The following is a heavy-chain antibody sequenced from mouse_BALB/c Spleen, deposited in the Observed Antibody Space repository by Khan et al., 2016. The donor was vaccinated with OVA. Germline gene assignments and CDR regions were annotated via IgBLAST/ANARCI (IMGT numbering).Heavy chain of an antibody. CDR2: IAYSGST. D-gene: IGHD1-1*01. CDR3: ASGRLLLRYADYFDY. CDR1: GYSITSDYV. V-gene: IGHV3-2*02. Sequence: EVQLVQSGPGLLKPSQSLSLTCTVTGYSITSDYVWNLIRQFPGNILEWMAYIAYSGSTTYNPSLRSRISITRDTSKNQFFLQLNSVTTEDTATYACASGRLLLRYADYFDYWGQGTTLTVSS. J-gene: IGHJ2*01.